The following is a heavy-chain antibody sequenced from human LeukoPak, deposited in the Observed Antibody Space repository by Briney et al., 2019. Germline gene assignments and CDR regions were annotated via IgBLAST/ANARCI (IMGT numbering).Heavy chain of an antibody. D-gene: IGHD6-13*01. J-gene: IGHJ4*02. Sequence: GGSLRLSCAASGFTFSSYAMSWVRQAPGKGLEWVPAISGSGGSTYYADSVKGRFTISRDNSKNTLYLQMNSLRAEDTAVYYCAKYDSSSWTPFDYWAREPWSPSPQ. CDR1: GFTFSSYA. V-gene: IGHV3-23*01. CDR2: ISGSGGST. CDR3: AKYDSSSWTPFDY.